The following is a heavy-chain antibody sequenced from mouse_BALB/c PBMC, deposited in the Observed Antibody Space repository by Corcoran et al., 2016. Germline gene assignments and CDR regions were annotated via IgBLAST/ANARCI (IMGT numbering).Heavy chain of an antibody. CDR3: ARRYGRDYFDY. J-gene: IGHJ2*01. CDR1: GYSITSGYY. D-gene: IGHD1-1*01. Sequence: DVQLQESGPGLVKPSQSLSLTCSVTGYSITSGYYWNWIRQFPGNKLEWMGYISYDGSNNYNPSPKNRISITRDTSKNQFFLKLNSVTTEDTATYYCARRYGRDYFDYWGQGTTLTVSS. CDR2: ISYDGSN. V-gene: IGHV3-6*02.